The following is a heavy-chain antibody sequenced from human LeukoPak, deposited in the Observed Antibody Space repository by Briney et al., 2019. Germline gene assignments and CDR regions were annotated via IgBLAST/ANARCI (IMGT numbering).Heavy chain of an antibody. CDR2: ISYDGSNK. J-gene: IGHJ4*02. CDR3: ARDLWGYGDYGGNDY. D-gene: IGHD4-17*01. Sequence: GGSLRLSCAASGFTFSSYTMNWVRQAPGKGLEWVAVISYDGSNKYYADSVKGRFTISRDNSKNTLYLQMNSLRAEDTAVYYCARDLWGYGDYGGNDYWGQGTLVTVSS. V-gene: IGHV3-30-3*01. CDR1: GFTFSSYT.